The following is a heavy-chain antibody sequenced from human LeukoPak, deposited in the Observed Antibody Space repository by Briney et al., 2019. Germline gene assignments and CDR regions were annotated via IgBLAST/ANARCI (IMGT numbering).Heavy chain of an antibody. CDR3: DLIAGGSWAFDF. D-gene: IGHD6-13*01. V-gene: IGHV1-2*02. CDR1: EYTFSVDH. CDR2: INPNSGET. Sequence: SVRLSCKASEYTFSVDHIHWVRLAPGQGLEWMAWINPNSGETNYAQKFQGRVTMTRDTSISTVYMEVSSLSFDDTAVYYCDLIAGGSWAFDFWGQGTLVTVSS. J-gene: IGHJ4*02.